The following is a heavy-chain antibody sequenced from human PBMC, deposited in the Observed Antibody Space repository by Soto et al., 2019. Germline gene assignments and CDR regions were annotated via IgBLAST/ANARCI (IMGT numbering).Heavy chain of an antibody. CDR1: GFTFSSYG. CDR2: ISFDGTKK. J-gene: IGHJ5*02. V-gene: IGHV3-30*18. Sequence: QVHLVESGGGVVQPGRSLRLSCAASGFTFSSYGMHWVRQAPGKGLEWLTIISFDGTKKDYAGSVKGRFTISRDQSKNTLYLQMNSLRPEDTAVYYCAKSPASGSHWLGHWGQRTLVTVSS. D-gene: IGHD6-19*01. CDR3: AKSPASGSHWLGH.